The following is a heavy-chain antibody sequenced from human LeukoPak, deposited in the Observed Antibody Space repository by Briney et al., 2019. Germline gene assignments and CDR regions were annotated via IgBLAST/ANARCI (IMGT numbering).Heavy chain of an antibody. Sequence: SETLSLTFTVSGGPISSSSYYWGWIRQPPGKGLEWIGSIYYSGSTYYNPSLKSRVTISVDTSKNQFSLKLSSVTAADTAVYYCARGFTMVRGVIEYWGQGTLVTVSS. CDR1: GGPISSSSYY. CDR2: IYYSGST. V-gene: IGHV4-39*07. CDR3: ARGFTMVRGVIEY. D-gene: IGHD3-10*01. J-gene: IGHJ4*02.